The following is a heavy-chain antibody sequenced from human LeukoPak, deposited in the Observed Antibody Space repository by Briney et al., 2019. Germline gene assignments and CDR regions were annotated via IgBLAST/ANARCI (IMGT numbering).Heavy chain of an antibody. CDR3: AKRGAEVGATVAPGDY. CDR2: ISGSGGST. V-gene: IGHV3-23*01. CDR1: GFTFTSYA. Sequence: GGSLRLSCAASGFTFTSYAMSWVRQAPGKGLEWVSAISGSGGSTYYADSVKGRLTISSDNSKNTLYLQMNSLRAEDTAVYYCAKRGAEVGATVAPGDYWGQGTLVTVSS. J-gene: IGHJ4*02. D-gene: IGHD1-26*01.